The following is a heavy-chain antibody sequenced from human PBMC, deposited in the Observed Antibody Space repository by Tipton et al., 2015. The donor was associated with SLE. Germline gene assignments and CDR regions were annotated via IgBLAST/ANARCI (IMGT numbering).Heavy chain of an antibody. CDR1: GYTFTGYY. Sequence: QSGPEVKKPGASVKVSCKASGYTFTGYYMHWVRQAPGQGLEWMGWINPNSGGTNYAQKFQGRVTMTRDTSISTAYMELSRLRSDDTAVYYCAKERSSSSGYFDPWGQGTLVTVSS. V-gene: IGHV1-2*02. J-gene: IGHJ5*02. D-gene: IGHD6-6*01. CDR3: AKERSSSSGYFDP. CDR2: INPNSGGT.